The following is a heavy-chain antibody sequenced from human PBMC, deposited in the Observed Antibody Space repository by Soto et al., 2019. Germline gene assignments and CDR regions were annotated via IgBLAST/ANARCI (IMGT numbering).Heavy chain of an antibody. J-gene: IGHJ6*02. CDR3: ARHGFGELHGLVDV. CDR1: GGPMNNYY. CDR2: MGYNGFT. V-gene: IGHV4-59*08. Sequence: QVQLQESGPGLVKPSETLSLTCTISGGPMNNYYCSWFRQPRGQGLEWIGYMGYNGFTRYNPSLRIRVSIWLDTATVPFSLAPRSVPAADAARYYWARHGFGELHGLVDVWGQGLTVTVSS. D-gene: IGHD3-10*01.